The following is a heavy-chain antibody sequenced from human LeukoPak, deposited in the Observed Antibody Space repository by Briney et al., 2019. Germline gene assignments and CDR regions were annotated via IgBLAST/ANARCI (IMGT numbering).Heavy chain of an antibody. CDR2: ITSSSSSI. V-gene: IGHV3-21*01. Sequence: GGSLRLSCAASGFTFSSNAMCWVRQAPGKGLEWVSSITSSSSSIYSADSVKGRLTISRDNAKNSLYLEMNSLRDEDTAVYYCARDLAWGAYWGQGTLVTVSS. CDR3: ARDLAWGAY. D-gene: IGHD4/OR15-4a*01. CDR1: GFTFSSNA. J-gene: IGHJ4*02.